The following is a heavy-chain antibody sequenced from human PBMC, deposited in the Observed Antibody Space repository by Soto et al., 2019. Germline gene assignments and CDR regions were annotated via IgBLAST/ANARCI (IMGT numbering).Heavy chain of an antibody. CDR1: GGTFSRYT. Sequence: QVQLVQSGAEVKKPGSSVKVSCKASGGTFSRYTITWVRQAPGQGLEWMGGITPMFGTPNYAQKFQGRVTITADESTSTAYMELSSLRSEDTAMYYCARDGTLYDSSAYYYLYWGQGTLVTSPQ. CDR2: ITPMFGTP. D-gene: IGHD3-22*01. J-gene: IGHJ4*02. V-gene: IGHV1-69*01. CDR3: ARDGTLYDSSAYYYLY.